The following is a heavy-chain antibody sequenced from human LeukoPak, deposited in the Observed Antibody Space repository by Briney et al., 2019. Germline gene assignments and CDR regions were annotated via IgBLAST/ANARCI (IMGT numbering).Heavy chain of an antibody. CDR2: ISTRIDYM. CDR3: ARGSSGWYVPNY. CDR1: GFPFSSYS. V-gene: IGHV3-21*01. Sequence: GGSLRLSCAASGFPFSSYSMNWVRRAPGRGLEWVSSISTRIDYMYYADSVKGRFTISRDNAKNSLYLQMNSLRAEDTAVYYCARGSSGWYVPNYWGRGTLVTVSS. D-gene: IGHD6-19*01. J-gene: IGHJ4*02.